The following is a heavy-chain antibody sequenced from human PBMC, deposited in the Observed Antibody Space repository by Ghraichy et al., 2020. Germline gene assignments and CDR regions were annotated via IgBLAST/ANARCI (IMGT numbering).Heavy chain of an antibody. J-gene: IGHJ6*01. CDR1: GEPFSNHY. D-gene: IGHD3-16*02. V-gene: IGHV1-2*04. CDR2: INPNSGGT. Sequence: ASVKVSCKASGEPFSNHYTSCVLQARRLGLEWMGWINPNSGGTKYAQKFQGWVTMTRDTSISTAYMELSRLKSDDTAVYYCARDQRRPGMSYQYGMAVWGQGT. CDR3: ARDQRRPGMSYQYGMAV.